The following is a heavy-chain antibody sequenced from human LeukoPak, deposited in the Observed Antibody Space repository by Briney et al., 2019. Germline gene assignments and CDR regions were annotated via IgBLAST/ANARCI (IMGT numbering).Heavy chain of an antibody. D-gene: IGHD2-21*02. J-gene: IGHJ2*01. Sequence: GGSLRLSCAASGYTFSSYAMSWVRQAPGKGLEWVSVISGSGDSTYYGDSVKGRFTISRDNSKNTMYLQMNSLRAEDTAVYYCAKYCGGDCRHWDLDLWGRGTLVTVSS. CDR3: AKYCGGDCRHWDLDL. V-gene: IGHV3-23*01. CDR1: GYTFSSYA. CDR2: ISGSGDST.